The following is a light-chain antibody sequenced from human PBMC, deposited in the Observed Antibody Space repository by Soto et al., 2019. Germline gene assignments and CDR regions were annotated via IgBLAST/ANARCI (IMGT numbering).Light chain of an antibody. CDR3: QQYGGSPRT. CDR1: QSVSSSY. Sequence: EIVLTQSPGTLSLSPGERATLSCRASQSVSSSYLAWYQQKPGQAPRLLIFGASIRVTGIPDRFIGSGSGTDFTLTISRLAPEDLAVYYCQQYGGSPRTFGQGTKVDIK. CDR2: GAS. V-gene: IGKV3-20*01. J-gene: IGKJ1*01.